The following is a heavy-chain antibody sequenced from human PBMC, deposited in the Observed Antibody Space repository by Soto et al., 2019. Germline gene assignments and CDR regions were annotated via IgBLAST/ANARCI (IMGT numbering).Heavy chain of an antibody. V-gene: IGHV4-39*01. CDR3: ARHCDDYGECYFDY. CDR1: GGSISSSSYY. D-gene: IGHD4-17*01. Sequence: SETLSLTCTVSGGSISSSSYYWGWIRQPPGKGLEWIGSIYYSGSTYYNPSLKSRVTISVDTSKNQFSLKLSSVTAADTAVYYCARHCDDYGECYFDYWGQGTLVT. CDR2: IYYSGST. J-gene: IGHJ4*02.